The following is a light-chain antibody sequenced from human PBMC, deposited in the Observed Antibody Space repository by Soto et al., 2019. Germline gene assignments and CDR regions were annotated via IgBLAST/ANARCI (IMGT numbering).Light chain of an antibody. CDR3: SSYTSTSTLVV. CDR2: EVS. CDR1: SNDVGGYNY. V-gene: IGLV2-14*01. Sequence: QSALTQPASVSGSPGQSITISCTGTSNDVGGYNYVSWYQQHPGKAPKLMIFEVSNRPSGVSNRFSGSKSGNTASLTISGLQAADEADYYCSSYTSTSTLVVFGTGTKLTVL. J-gene: IGLJ1*01.